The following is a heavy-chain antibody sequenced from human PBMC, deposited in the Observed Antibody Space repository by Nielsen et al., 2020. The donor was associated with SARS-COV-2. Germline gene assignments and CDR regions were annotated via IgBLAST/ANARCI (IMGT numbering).Heavy chain of an antibody. CDR3: ARWFQIRSGWYPEGSWFDP. Sequence: GSLRLSCAVSGGSISSSNWWSWVRQPPGKGLEWIGEIYHSGSTNYNPSLKSRVTISVDKSKNQFSLKLSSVTAADTAVYYCARWFQIRSGWYPEGSWFDPWGQGTLVTVSS. J-gene: IGHJ5*02. D-gene: IGHD6-19*01. CDR1: GGSISSSNW. V-gene: IGHV4-4*02. CDR2: IYHSGST.